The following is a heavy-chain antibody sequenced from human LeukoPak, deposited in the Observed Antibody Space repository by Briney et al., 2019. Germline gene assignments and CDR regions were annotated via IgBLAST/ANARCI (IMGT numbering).Heavy chain of an antibody. J-gene: IGHJ4*02. V-gene: IGHV3-33*01. Sequence: GGSLRLSCAASGFTFSSYGMHWVRQAPGKGLEWVAVIWYDGSNKYYADSVKGRFTISRDNSKNTLYLQMNSLRAEDTAVYYCARGLYYDFWSGRLFDYWGQGILVTVST. CDR3: ARGLYYDFWSGRLFDY. D-gene: IGHD3-3*01. CDR2: IWYDGSNK. CDR1: GFTFSSYG.